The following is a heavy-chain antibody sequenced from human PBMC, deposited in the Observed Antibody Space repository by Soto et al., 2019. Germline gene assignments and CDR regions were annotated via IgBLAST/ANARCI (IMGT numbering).Heavy chain of an antibody. V-gene: IGHV4-61*01. CDR3: ARDGAAAAGTGGNWFDP. D-gene: IGHD6-13*01. J-gene: IGHJ5*02. Sequence: SETLSLTCTVSGVSVSSGSYYWSWIRQPPGKGLEWIGYSYYSGSTNYNPSLKSRVTISVDTSKNQFSLKLSSVTAADTAVYYCARDGAAAAGTGGNWFDPWGQGTMVTVSS. CDR1: GVSVSSGSYY. CDR2: SYYSGST.